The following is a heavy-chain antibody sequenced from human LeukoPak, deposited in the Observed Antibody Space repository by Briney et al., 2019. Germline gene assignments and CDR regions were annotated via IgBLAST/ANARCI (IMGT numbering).Heavy chain of an antibody. CDR3: AELGITMIGGV. D-gene: IGHD3-10*02. CDR1: GFTFSSYE. V-gene: IGHV3-48*03. CDR2: ISSSGSTI. J-gene: IGHJ6*04. Sequence: GGSLRLSCAASGFTFSSYEMNWVRQAPGKGLEWVSYISSSGSTIYYADSVKGRFTISRDNAKDSLYLQMNSLRAEDTAVYYCAELGITMIGGVWGKGTTVTIPS.